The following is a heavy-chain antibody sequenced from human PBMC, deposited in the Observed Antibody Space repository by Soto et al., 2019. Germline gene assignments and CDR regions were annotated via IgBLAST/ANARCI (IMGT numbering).Heavy chain of an antibody. D-gene: IGHD3-22*01. V-gene: IGHV4-31*03. CDR1: GGSISSGGYY. CDR2: IYYSGST. CDR3: ATSGGSGYSVAFDI. Sequence: LSLICTVSGGSISSGGYYWSWIRQHPGKGLEWIGYIYYSGSTYYNPSLKSRVTISVDTSKNQFSLKLSSVTAADTAVYYCATSGGSGYSVAFDIWGQGTMVTVSS. J-gene: IGHJ3*02.